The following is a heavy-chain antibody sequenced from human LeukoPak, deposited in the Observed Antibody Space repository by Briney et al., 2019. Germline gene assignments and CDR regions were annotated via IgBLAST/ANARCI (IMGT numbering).Heavy chain of an antibody. V-gene: IGHV3-30*02. CDR3: AKDVSRWVVSGHVDAFDI. CDR1: GFTFSSYG. Sequence: PGGSLRLSCAASGFTFSSYGMHWVRQAPGKGLEWVAFIRYDGSNKYYTDSVKGRFTISRDNFKNTLYLQMNRLRAEDTAGYYCAKDVSRWVVSGHVDAFDIWVQGTMVTVSS. J-gene: IGHJ3*02. D-gene: IGHD5/OR15-5a*01. CDR2: IRYDGSNK.